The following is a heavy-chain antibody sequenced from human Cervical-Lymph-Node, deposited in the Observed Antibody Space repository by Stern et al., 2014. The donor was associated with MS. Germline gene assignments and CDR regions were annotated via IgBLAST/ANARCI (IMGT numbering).Heavy chain of an antibody. CDR2: ISYDGNTK. CDR1: GFTFTSYA. Sequence: VQLVESGGGVVQPGRSLRVSCATAGFTFTSYAMNWVRQAPGKGLEWVAVISYDGNTKYYADSVKGRFTISRDNSKNTLYLQMSSRRAEDTAVYYCVRERSSRGFDYWGQGSLVTVSS. D-gene: IGHD5/OR15-5a*01. V-gene: IGHV3-30-3*01. J-gene: IGHJ4*02. CDR3: VRERSSRGFDY.